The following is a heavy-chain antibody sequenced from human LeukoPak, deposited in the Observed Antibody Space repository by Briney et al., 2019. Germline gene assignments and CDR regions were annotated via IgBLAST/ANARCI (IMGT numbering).Heavy chain of an antibody. D-gene: IGHD3-10*02. CDR1: GFTFSDYD. J-gene: IGHJ6*04. CDR3: AELGITMIGGV. Sequence: PGGSLRLSCATSGFTFSDYDLHWVRQAPGKGLEWVAFIRYEEINKYYADSVKGRFTISRDNAKNSLYLQMNSLRAEDTAVYYCAELGITMIGGVWGKGTTVTISS. CDR2: IRYEEINK. V-gene: IGHV3-30*02.